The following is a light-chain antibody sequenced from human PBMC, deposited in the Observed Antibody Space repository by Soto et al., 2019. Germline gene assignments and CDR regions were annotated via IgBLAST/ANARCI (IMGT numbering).Light chain of an antibody. CDR1: QSLGSD. J-gene: IGKJ1*01. CDR3: QQYNNWPWT. CDR2: GAS. V-gene: IGKV3-15*01. Sequence: EIVMTQSPGTLSLSPGDTATLSYRASQSLGSDLAWYQQKPGQAPRLLIYGASKRATGFPARFSGSGSGTDFTLTISSLQSEDFAVYYCQQYNNWPWTFGQGTKVDI.